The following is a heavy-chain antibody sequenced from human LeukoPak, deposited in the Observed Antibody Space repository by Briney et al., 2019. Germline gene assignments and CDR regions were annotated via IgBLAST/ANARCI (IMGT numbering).Heavy chain of an antibody. CDR3: ARGDYSGYDFYYYYYYMDV. Sequence: ASVKVSCKASGYTFTSYAIHWVRQAPGQRLEWMGWINTDNGNTKYSQEFQGRVTITRDTSASTAYMELSSLRSEDTAVYYCARGDYSGYDFYYYYYYMDVWGKGTTVTISS. CDR1: GYTFTSYA. D-gene: IGHD5-12*01. CDR2: INTDNGNT. V-gene: IGHV1-3*03. J-gene: IGHJ6*03.